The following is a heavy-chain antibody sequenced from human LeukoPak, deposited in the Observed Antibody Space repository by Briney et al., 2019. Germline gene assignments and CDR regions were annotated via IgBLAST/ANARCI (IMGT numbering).Heavy chain of an antibody. CDR2: INHSGST. CDR3: ARDDDYSNLIDY. D-gene: IGHD4-11*01. J-gene: IGHJ4*02. V-gene: IGHV4-34*01. CDR1: GGSFSGYY. Sequence: PSETLSLTCAVYGGSFSGYYWSWIRQPPGKGLEWIGEINHSGSTNFNPPLKSRVTISVDTSKNQFSLKLSSVTAADTAVYYCARDDDYSNLIDYWGQGTLVTVSS.